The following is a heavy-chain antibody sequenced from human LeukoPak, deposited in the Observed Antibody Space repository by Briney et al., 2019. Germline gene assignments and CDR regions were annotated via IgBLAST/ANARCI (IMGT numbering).Heavy chain of an antibody. Sequence: GGSLRLSCAASGFTFSSYGMHWVRQAPGKGLEWVAVISYDGSNKYYADSVKGRFTISRDNSKNTLYLQMNSLRAEDTAVYYCAKVRTSGSYYEEPLDYWGQGTLVTVSS. CDR1: GFTFSSYG. V-gene: IGHV3-30*18. J-gene: IGHJ4*02. D-gene: IGHD1-26*01. CDR3: AKVRTSGSYYEEPLDY. CDR2: ISYDGSNK.